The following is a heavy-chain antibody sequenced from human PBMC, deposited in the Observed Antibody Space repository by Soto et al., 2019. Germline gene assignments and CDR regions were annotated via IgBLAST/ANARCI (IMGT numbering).Heavy chain of an antibody. CDR2: IYTSESN. V-gene: IGHV4-61*02. Sequence: PSETRSLTCTFSGGYVSDGSYCWAWLRQPPGKGLELIGRIYTSESNNDNPSLNSRVTMSVDTSKNQFSLKLSSVTAADTAVYYCAREGVITMVRGVTHNYYYSGMDVWGQGTTVPVSS. CDR3: AREGVITMVRGVTHNYYYSGMDV. J-gene: IGHJ6*02. D-gene: IGHD3-10*01. CDR1: GGYVSDGSYC.